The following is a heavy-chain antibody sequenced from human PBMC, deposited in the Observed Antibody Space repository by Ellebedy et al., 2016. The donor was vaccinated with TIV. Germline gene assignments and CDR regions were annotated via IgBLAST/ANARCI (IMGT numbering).Heavy chain of an antibody. V-gene: IGHV3-74*01. CDR1: GFSLNINY. CDR2: INDDGNFA. Sequence: GESLKISCAASGFSLNINYMSWVRQGPGKGLVWVSRINDDGNFATYADSVKGRFTISRDNAKNTLYLQMNSLRAEDTAVYCCARDSILTMVRGVFADYWGQGTLVTVSS. CDR3: ARDSILTMVRGVFADY. J-gene: IGHJ4*02. D-gene: IGHD3-10*01.